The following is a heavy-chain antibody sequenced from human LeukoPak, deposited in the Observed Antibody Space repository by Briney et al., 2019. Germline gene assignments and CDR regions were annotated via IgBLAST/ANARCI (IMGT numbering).Heavy chain of an antibody. CDR1: GGSFSGYY. CDR3: ARVIKGY. V-gene: IGHV4-34*01. Sequence: SETLSLTCAVYGGSFSGYYWSWIRQPPGKGLEWIGEINHSGSTNYNPSLKSRVTISVDTSKNQFSLKLSSVTAADTAVYYCARVIKGYWGQGTLVTVSS. J-gene: IGHJ4*02. CDR2: INHSGST.